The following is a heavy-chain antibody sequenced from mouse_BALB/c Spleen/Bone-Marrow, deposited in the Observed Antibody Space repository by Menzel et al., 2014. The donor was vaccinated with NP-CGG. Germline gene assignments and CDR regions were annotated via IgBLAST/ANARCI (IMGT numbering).Heavy chain of an antibody. V-gene: IGHV1S81*02. CDR3: TRLPH. CDR1: GYTFASYY. D-gene: IGHD5-1*01. CDR2: INPSNGGT. J-gene: IGHJ4*01. Sequence: QVQLQQPGAELVKPGASVKLSCKASGYTFASYYMYWVKQRPGQGLEWIGEINPSNGGTNFNEKFKSRATLTVDKSSSTAYMQLSSLTSEDSAVYYCTRLPHWGQGTSVTVSS.